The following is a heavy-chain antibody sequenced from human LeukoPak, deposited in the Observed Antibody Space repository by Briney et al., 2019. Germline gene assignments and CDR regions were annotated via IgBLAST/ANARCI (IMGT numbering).Heavy chain of an antibody. CDR1: GFTLSSYA. CDR3: AKVMKGSERLTMVRGVIIKTAGLYYMDV. V-gene: IGHV3-23*01. Sequence: PGGSLRLSCAASGFTLSSYAMSWVRQAPGKGLEWVSSISASGGSTNYADSVKGRFTISRDNSKNTVYLQMNSLRAEDPAVYYCAKVMKGSERLTMVRGVIIKTAGLYYMDVWGKGTTVTVSS. D-gene: IGHD3-10*01. J-gene: IGHJ6*03. CDR2: ISASGGST.